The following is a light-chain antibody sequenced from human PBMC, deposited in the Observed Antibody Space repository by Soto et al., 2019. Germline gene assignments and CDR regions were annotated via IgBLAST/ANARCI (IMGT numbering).Light chain of an antibody. Sequence: QSVLTQPPSVSAAPGQKVTISCSGSSSKIGNNYVSWYQQLPGTAPKVLIYDNNKRPSGIPDRFSVSKSGTSATLGITGLQTGGEADYYCGTCDTSLSAGHVFGTGTKVTV. CDR3: GTCDTSLSAGHV. V-gene: IGLV1-51*01. J-gene: IGLJ1*01. CDR1: SSKIGNNY. CDR2: DNN.